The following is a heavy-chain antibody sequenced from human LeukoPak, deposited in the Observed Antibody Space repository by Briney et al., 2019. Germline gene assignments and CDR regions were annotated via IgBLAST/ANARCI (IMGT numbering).Heavy chain of an antibody. CDR1: GFTFSSYA. CDR2: IIDSVDIT. V-gene: IGHV3-23*01. J-gene: IGHJ6*03. D-gene: IGHD3-16*01. CDR3: AELGGQEVYNYYVGV. Sequence: GGSLRLSCDASGFTFSSYAMSWVRQAPGKGLEWVSGIIDSVDITYYANSVKGRFTISRDNSKNTLYLQMNSLRAEDTAVYYCAELGGQEVYNYYVGVWGKGTTVAVSS.